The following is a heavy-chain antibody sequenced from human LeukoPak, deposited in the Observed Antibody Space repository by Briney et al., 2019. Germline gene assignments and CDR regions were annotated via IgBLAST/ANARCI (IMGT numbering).Heavy chain of an antibody. D-gene: IGHD6-19*01. J-gene: IGHJ4*02. V-gene: IGHV3-30*02. Sequence: GGSLRLSCAASGFTFSSYGMHWVRQAPGKGLEGVAFIRYDGSNKYYADSVKVRFTISRDNSKNTLYLQMNSLRAEDTAVYYCAKDHSSGWYGELDYWSQGTLVTVSS. CDR2: IRYDGSNK. CDR1: GFTFSSYG. CDR3: AKDHSSGWYGELDY.